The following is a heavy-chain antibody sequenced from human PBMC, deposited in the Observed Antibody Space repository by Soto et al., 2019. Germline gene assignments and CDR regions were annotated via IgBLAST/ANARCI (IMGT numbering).Heavy chain of an antibody. V-gene: IGHV3-23*01. CDR1: GFTFSSYA. CDR2: ISGSGGST. D-gene: IGHD5-18*01. J-gene: IGHJ4*02. CDR3: GGYSYGYAFDADY. Sequence: EVRLLESGGGLVQPGGSLRLSCAASGFTFSSYAMSWVRQAPGKGLEWVSAISGSGGSTYYADSVKGRFTISRDNSKNTLYLQMNSLRAEDTAVYYCGGYSYGYAFDADYWGQGTLVTVSS.